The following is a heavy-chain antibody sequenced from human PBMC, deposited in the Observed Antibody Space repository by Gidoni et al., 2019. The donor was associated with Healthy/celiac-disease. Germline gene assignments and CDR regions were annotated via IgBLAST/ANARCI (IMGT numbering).Heavy chain of an antibody. CDR2: ISGSGGST. CDR3: AKDGSGYYTIRGWFDY. V-gene: IGHV3-23*01. Sequence: EVQLLESGGGLVQPGGSLRLSCAASGFTFSSYAMSWVRQAPGKGLEWVSAISGSGGSTYYADSVKGRFTISRDNSKNTLYLQMNSLRAEDTAVYYCAKDGSGYYTIRGWFDYWGQGTLVTVSS. J-gene: IGHJ4*02. CDR1: GFTFSSYA. D-gene: IGHD3-3*01.